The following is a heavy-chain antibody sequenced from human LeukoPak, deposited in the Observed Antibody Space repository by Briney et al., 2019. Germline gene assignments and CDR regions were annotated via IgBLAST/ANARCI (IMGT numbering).Heavy chain of an antibody. V-gene: IGHV1-69*13. Sequence: ASVKVSCKASGYTFTSYAISWVRQAPGQGLEWMGGIIPIFGTANYAQKLQGRVTITADESTSTAYMELSSLRSEDTAVYYCARSEYYYGSGSKRHKGGWFDPWGQGTLVTVSS. CDR2: IIPIFGTA. CDR3: ARSEYYYGSGSKRHKGGWFDP. J-gene: IGHJ5*02. CDR1: GYTFTSYA. D-gene: IGHD3-10*01.